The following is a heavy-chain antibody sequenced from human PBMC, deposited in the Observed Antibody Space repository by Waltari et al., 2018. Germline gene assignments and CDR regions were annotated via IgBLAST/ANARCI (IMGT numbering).Heavy chain of an antibody. V-gene: IGHV4-34*01. J-gene: IGHJ6*02. Sequence: QVQLQQWGAGLLKPSETLSLTCAVYGGYFSGYSWSWIRQPPGKGLEWIGEINHSGSTNYNPSLKSRVTISVDTSKNQFSRKLSSVTAADTAVYYCARLGETVTTYYYYYGMDVWGQGTTVTVSS. D-gene: IGHD4-17*01. CDR3: ARLGETVTTYYYYYGMDV. CDR2: INHSGST. CDR1: GGYFSGYS.